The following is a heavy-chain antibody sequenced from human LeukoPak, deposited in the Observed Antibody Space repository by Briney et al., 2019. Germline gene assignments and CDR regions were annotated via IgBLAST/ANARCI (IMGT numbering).Heavy chain of an antibody. Sequence: TGGSLRLSCAASGFTFSSYEMNWVRQAPGKGLEWVSYISSSGSTIYYADSVKGRFTISRDNAKNSLYLQVNSLRAEDTAVYYCARGVPYSSSSSSDYWGQGTLVTVSS. CDR3: ARGVPYSSSSSSDY. D-gene: IGHD6-6*01. J-gene: IGHJ4*02. CDR1: GFTFSSYE. V-gene: IGHV3-48*03. CDR2: ISSSGSTI.